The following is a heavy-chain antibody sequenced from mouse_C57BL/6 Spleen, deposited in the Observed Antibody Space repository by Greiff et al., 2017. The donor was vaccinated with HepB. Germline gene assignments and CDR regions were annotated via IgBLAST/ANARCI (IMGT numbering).Heavy chain of an antibody. CDR3: ARTPPCYYGSSPFDY. CDR2: IDPSDSYT. V-gene: IGHV1-50*01. Sequence: QVQLQQPGAELVKPGASVKLSCKASGYTFTSYWMQWVKQRPGQGLEWIGEIDPSDSYTNYNQKFKGKATLTVDKSSSTAYMQLSSLTSEDSAVYYCARTPPCYYGSSPFDYWGQGTTLTVSS. J-gene: IGHJ2*01. CDR1: GYTFTSYW. D-gene: IGHD1-1*01.